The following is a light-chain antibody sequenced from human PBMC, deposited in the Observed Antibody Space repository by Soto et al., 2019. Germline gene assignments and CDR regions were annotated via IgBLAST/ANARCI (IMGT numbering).Light chain of an antibody. V-gene: IGKV3-15*01. CDR1: QTVSNN. CDR3: EQYNNWPIT. CDR2: GAS. J-gene: IGKJ5*01. Sequence: EVVLTQSPDTLSLSPGERATLSCRTSQTVSNNLAWYQQKPGQAPRLLIYGASTRATGIPARFSGSGSGTEFTLTISSLQSEDFAVYYCEQYNNWPITFGQGTRLEIK.